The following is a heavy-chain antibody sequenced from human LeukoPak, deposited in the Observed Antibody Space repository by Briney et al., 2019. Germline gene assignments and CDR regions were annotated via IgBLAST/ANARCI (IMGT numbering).Heavy chain of an antibody. CDR2: IYYSGST. Sequence: SETLSLTCAVYGGSFSGYYWSWIRQPPGKGLEWIGYIYYSGSTNYNPSLKSRVTISVDTSKNQFSLKLSSVTAADTAVYYCARPTPVVVTAILRYWYFDLWGRGTLVTVSS. CDR3: ARPTPVVVTAILRYWYFDL. D-gene: IGHD2-21*02. CDR1: GGSFSGYY. J-gene: IGHJ2*01. V-gene: IGHV4-59*08.